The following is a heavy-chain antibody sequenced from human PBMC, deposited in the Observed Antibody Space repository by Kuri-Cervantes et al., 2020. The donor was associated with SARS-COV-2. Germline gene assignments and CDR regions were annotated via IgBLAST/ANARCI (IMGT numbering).Heavy chain of an antibody. CDR2: ISSSSSYI. J-gene: IGHJ4*02. CDR3: ARGNYYDSSGYYLVDVGGVDY. V-gene: IGHV3-21*01. Sequence: GGSLRLSCAVSGFTFSSYSMNWVRQAPGKGLEWVSSISSSSSYIYYADSVKGRFTISRDNAKNSLYLQMNSLRAEDTAVYYCARGNYYDSSGYYLVDVGGVDYWGQGTLVTVSS. D-gene: IGHD3-22*01. CDR1: GFTFSSYS.